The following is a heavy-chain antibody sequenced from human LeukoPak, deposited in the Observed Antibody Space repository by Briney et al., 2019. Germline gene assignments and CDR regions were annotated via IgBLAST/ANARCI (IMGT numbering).Heavy chain of an antibody. V-gene: IGHV3-21*04. D-gene: IGHD3-10*01. Sequence: GGSLRLSCAASGFTFSSYSMNWVRQAPGKGLEWVSIISSSSSYIHYADSVKGRFTISRDNAKNSLYLQMNSLRAEDTAVYYCANREGGSGSYYAGPFFDYWGQGTLVTVSS. J-gene: IGHJ4*02. CDR2: ISSSSSYI. CDR1: GFTFSSYS. CDR3: ANREGGSGSYYAGPFFDY.